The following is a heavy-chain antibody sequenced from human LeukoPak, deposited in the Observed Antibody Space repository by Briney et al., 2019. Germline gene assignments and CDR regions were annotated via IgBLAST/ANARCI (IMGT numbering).Heavy chain of an antibody. Sequence: GGSLSLSCAASGFTFSSYEMNWVRQAPEKGLEWDSYISSSGSAIYYADSVKGRFTISRDNAKNSLYPQMNSLRAEDTAVYYCAREGTAQRDAFDIWGRGTMVTVSS. V-gene: IGHV3-48*03. CDR1: GFTFSSYE. D-gene: IGHD1-14*01. J-gene: IGHJ3*02. CDR2: ISSSGSAI. CDR3: AREGTAQRDAFDI.